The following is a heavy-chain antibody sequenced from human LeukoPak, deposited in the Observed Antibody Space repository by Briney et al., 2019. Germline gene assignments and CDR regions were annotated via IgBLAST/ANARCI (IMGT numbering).Heavy chain of an antibody. CDR3: ARDFRYDSSGYKRAAFDI. V-gene: IGHV3-66*01. J-gene: IGHJ3*02. CDR1: GFTVSSKD. CDR2: IYRDSNT. Sequence: GGSLRLSCAASGFTVSSKDMSWVRQAPGKGLEWVSAIYRDSNTYYTSSVRGRFTISRDNSKNTVSLQMDSLRAEDTAVYYCARDFRYDSSGYKRAAFDIWGQGTMVSVSS. D-gene: IGHD3-22*01.